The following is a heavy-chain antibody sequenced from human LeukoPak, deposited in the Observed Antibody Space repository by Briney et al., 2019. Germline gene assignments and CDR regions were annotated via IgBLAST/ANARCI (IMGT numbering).Heavy chain of an antibody. D-gene: IGHD4-17*01. CDR3: ARASDYGDYVHFYYYYMDV. Sequence: ASVKVSCKASGYTFTGYYMYWVRQAPGQGLEWMGWINPNSGGTNYAQKFQGRVTMTRDTSISTAYMELRSLRSDDTAVYYCARASDYGDYVHFYYYYMDVWGKGTTVTVSS. CDR1: GYTFTGYY. V-gene: IGHV1-2*02. CDR2: INPNSGGT. J-gene: IGHJ6*03.